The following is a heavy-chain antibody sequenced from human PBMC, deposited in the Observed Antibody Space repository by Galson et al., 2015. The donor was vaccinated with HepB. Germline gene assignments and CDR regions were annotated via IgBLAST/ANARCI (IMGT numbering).Heavy chain of an antibody. CDR2: IKQDGSER. D-gene: IGHD2-2*01. CDR3: ARGRRCTSSSCYGGGDY. Sequence: SLRLSCAASGFTFRSYWMSWVRQAPGKGLEWVANIKQDGSERHYVDSVKGRFTISRDNAKNSLYLQMNGLRAEDTAMYYCARGRRCTSSSCYGGGDYWGQGTLVTVSS. V-gene: IGHV3-7*01. J-gene: IGHJ4*02. CDR1: GFTFRSYW.